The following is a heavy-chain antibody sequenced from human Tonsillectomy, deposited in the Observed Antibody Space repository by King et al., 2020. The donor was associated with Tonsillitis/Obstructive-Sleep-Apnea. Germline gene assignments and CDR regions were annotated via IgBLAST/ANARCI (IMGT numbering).Heavy chain of an antibody. J-gene: IGHJ3*02. CDR3: ANLRRQQLVFDACDI. CDR2: IKKDGSEK. V-gene: IGHV3-7*02. D-gene: IGHD6-13*01. Sequence: VQLVESGGGLVQPGGSLRLSCAASGFTVSSNYMSWVRQAPGKGLEWVANIKKDGSEKYYVDSVKGRCTISRDNAKNSLSLQMNSLRAEDTAVYYCANLRRQQLVFDACDIWGQGTMVTVSS. CDR1: GFTVSSNY.